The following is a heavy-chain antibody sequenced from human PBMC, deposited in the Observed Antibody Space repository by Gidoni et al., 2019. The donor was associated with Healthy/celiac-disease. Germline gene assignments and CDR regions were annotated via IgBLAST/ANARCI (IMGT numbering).Heavy chain of an antibody. CDR1: GFTFSSYD. CDR3: ARVSSSGWYGYGMDV. Sequence: EVQLVESGGGLVQPGGSLRLSCAASGFTFSSYDMHWVRQATGKGLEWVSASGTAGDTYYPGSVKGRFTISRENAKNSLYLQMNSLRAGDTAVYYCARVSSSGWYGYGMDVWGQGTTVTVSS. V-gene: IGHV3-13*01. D-gene: IGHD6-19*01. J-gene: IGHJ6*02. CDR2: SGTAGDT.